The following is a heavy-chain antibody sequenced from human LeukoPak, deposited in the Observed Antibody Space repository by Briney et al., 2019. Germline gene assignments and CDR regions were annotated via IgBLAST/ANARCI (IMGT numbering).Heavy chain of an antibody. CDR2: ISYDGSNK. Sequence: GRSLRLSCAASGFTFSSYAMHWVRQAPGKGLEWVAVISYDGSNKYYADSAKGRFTISRDNSKNTLYLQMNSLRAEDTAVYYCARAGGYSYGYYYYGMDVWGQGTTVTVSS. CDR1: GFTFSSYA. CDR3: ARAGGYSYGYYYYGMDV. V-gene: IGHV3-30*04. J-gene: IGHJ6*02. D-gene: IGHD5-18*01.